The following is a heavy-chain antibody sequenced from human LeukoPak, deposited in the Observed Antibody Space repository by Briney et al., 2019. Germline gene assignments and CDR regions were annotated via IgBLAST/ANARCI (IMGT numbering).Heavy chain of an antibody. J-gene: IGHJ4*02. D-gene: IGHD2-2*01. Sequence: SETLSLTCTVSGGSISSSSYYWGWIRQPPGKGLEWIGSIYYSGSTYYNPSLKSRVTISVDTSKNQFSLKLSSVTAADTAVYYCARDIVVVPAAIELFDYWGQGALVTVSS. CDR2: IYYSGST. V-gene: IGHV4-39*01. CDR1: GGSISSSSYY. CDR3: ARDIVVVPAAIELFDY.